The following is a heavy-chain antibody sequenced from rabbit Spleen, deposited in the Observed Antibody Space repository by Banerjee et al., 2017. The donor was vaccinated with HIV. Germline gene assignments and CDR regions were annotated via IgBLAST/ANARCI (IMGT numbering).Heavy chain of an antibody. J-gene: IGHJ6*01. CDR1: GFSFSNKAV. CDR2: INAVTGRA. V-gene: IGHV1S45*01. CDR3: ARDTGSSFSSYGMDL. D-gene: IGHD8-1*01. Sequence: QEQLVESGGGLVKPEGSLTLACKASGFSFSNKAVMCWVRQAPGKGLEWIACINAVTGRAVYANWASGRFTFSKTSSTTVTLQMTSLTVADTATYFCARDTGSSFSSYGMDLWGQGTLVTVS.